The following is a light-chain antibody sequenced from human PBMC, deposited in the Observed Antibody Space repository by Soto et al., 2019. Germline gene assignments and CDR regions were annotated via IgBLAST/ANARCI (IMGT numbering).Light chain of an antibody. J-gene: IGLJ1*01. CDR2: EGT. Sequence: QSALTQPASVSGSPGQSITISCTGPNTGGYYIVSWYQQHPGKAPKLLIYEGTERPSGVSNRFSGSKSGNTASLTISGVQAEDEADYFCCSSASNVDVFGTGTKLTVL. V-gene: IGLV2-23*01. CDR1: NTGGYYI. CDR3: CSSASNVDV.